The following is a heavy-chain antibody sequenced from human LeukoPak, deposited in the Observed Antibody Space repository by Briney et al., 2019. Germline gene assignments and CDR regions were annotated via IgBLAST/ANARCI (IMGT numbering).Heavy chain of an antibody. D-gene: IGHD6-6*01. CDR2: IYPGDSET. V-gene: IGHV5-51*01. CDR1: GYRFTNDW. CDR3: ANQIAARPGGFDY. J-gene: IGHJ4*02. Sequence: GESLKISCKGSGYRFTNDWIGWVRQMPGKGLEWMGIIYPGDSETRYSPSFQGQVTISADKSISTAYLQWSSLKASDSAIYYCANQIAARPGGFDYWGQGTLVTVSS.